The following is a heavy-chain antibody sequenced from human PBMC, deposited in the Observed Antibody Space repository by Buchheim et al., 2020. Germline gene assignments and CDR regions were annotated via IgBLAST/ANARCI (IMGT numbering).Heavy chain of an antibody. CDR2: ISYDGSNK. J-gene: IGHJ6*02. CDR1: GFTFSSYG. V-gene: IGHV3-30*18. D-gene: IGHD3-16*01. CDR3: AKDGGLGWEYYYYYYGMDV. Sequence: QVQLVESGGGVVQPGRSLRLSCAASGFTFSSYGMHWVRQAPGKGLEWVAVISYDGSNKYYADSVKGRFTISRDNSKNTLYLQMNSLRAEDTAVYYCAKDGGLGWEYYYYYYGMDVWGQGTT.